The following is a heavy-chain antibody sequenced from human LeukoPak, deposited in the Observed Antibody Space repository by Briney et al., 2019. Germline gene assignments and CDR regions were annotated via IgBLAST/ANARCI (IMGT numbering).Heavy chain of an antibody. Sequence: GASVKVSCTASGYSFNKFGISWVRQAPGQGLEWMGWISGYSGKTDSAQKLQDRVTMTTDNSTSTAYLELRSLRSDDTAVYFCVRVGSAYGDPLEFDLWGQGTLVTVSS. D-gene: IGHD2-21*01. CDR3: VRVGSAYGDPLEFDL. CDR1: GYSFNKFG. J-gene: IGHJ5*02. V-gene: IGHV1-18*01. CDR2: ISGYSGKT.